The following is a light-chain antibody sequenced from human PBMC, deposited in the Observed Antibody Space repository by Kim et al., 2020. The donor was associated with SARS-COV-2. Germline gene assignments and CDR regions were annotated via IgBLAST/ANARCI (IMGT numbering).Light chain of an antibody. V-gene: IGLV3-1*01. CDR3: QAWDSSTHHYV. CDR1: KLGDKY. J-gene: IGLJ1*01. CDR2: QDN. Sequence: SYELTQPPSVSVSPGQTASITCSGYKLGDKYVSWYQQKPGQSPVVVIYQDNHRPSGIPERFSGSNSGNTATLTISGTQAMDEADYYCQAWDSSTHHYVFG.